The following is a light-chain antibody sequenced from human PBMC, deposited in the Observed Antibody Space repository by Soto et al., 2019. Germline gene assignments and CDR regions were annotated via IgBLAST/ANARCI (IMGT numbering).Light chain of an antibody. CDR3: QQSFITPWT. Sequence: DIQMTQSPSSLSASVGDKVTITCRASQNIYNYLNWYHQKPGEAPKLLIYAAFNLQNGVPARFSGGGSETDFTLTIDSLQPEDSAIYYCQQSFITPWTFGQGTRVEMK. CDR2: AAF. V-gene: IGKV1-39*01. CDR1: QNIYNY. J-gene: IGKJ1*01.